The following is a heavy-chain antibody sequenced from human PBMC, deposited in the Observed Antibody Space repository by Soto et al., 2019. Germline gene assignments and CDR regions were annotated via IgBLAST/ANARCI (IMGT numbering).Heavy chain of an antibody. CDR2: ISGTGSRT. Sequence: PGGSLRLSCAASGFTFNTNAMSWVRQAPGKGLEWVSSISGTGSRTYYADSVKGRLTIARDNSKNTVSLQMNNLRAEDTGLYYCTKDTGYLSMDAWGQGTTVTVSS. V-gene: IGHV3-23*01. D-gene: IGHD6-25*01. J-gene: IGHJ6*02. CDR1: GFTFNTNA. CDR3: TKDTGYLSMDA.